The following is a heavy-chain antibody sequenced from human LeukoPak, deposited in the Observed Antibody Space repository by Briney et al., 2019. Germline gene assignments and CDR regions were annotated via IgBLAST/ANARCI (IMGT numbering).Heavy chain of an antibody. CDR1: GFTFSSYW. CDR2: INSDGSST. CDR3: ARDRRLGFDY. V-gene: IGHV3-74*01. Sequence: GGSLRLSCAASGFTFSSYWMHWVRQAPGKALVWVSRINSDGSSTSYADSVKGRFTISRDNAKNTLYLQMNSLRAEDTAVYYCARDRRLGFDYWGQGTLVTVSS. D-gene: IGHD3-22*01. J-gene: IGHJ4*02.